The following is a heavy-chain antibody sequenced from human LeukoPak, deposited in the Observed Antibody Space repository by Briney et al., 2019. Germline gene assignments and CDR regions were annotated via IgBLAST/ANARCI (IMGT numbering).Heavy chain of an antibody. Sequence: PGGSLRLSCAASGFTFGSYVMSWVRQAPGKGLEWVSTISGSGGNTYYADSVKGRVTISRDKSKNTLYLQMNSLRAEDTALYYCAKKLYSSPAAFDYWGLGTLVTVSS. CDR1: GFTFGSYV. CDR3: AKKLYSSPAAFDY. CDR2: ISGSGGNT. D-gene: IGHD6-13*01. J-gene: IGHJ4*02. V-gene: IGHV3-23*01.